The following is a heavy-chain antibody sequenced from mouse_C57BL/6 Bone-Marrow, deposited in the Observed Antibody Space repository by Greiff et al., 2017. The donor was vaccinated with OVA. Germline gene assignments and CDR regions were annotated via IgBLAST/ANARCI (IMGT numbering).Heavy chain of an antibody. CDR3: TSYGNFDD. Sequence: EVQLQQSGAELVRPGASVKLSCTASGFNITDDYMHWVKQRPEQGLEWIGWIDPENGDTEYASKFQGKATITADTSSNTAYLQLSSLTSEDAAVYYCTSYGNFDDWGQGTTLTVSS. CDR1: GFNITDDY. V-gene: IGHV14-4*01. J-gene: IGHJ2*01. CDR2: IDPENGDT. D-gene: IGHD2-1*01.